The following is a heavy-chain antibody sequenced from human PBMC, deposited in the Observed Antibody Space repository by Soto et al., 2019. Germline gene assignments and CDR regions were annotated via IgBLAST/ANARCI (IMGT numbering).Heavy chain of an antibody. V-gene: IGHV4-59*01. Sequence: SETLSLTCTVSGGSISSYYWSWLRQPPGKGLEWIGYIYYSGSTNYNPSLKSRVTISVDTSKNQFSLKLSSVTAADTAVYYCVYSSGWYYFDYWGQGTLVTVSS. CDR1: GGSISSYY. J-gene: IGHJ4*02. CDR2: IYYSGST. CDR3: VYSSGWYYFDY. D-gene: IGHD6-19*01.